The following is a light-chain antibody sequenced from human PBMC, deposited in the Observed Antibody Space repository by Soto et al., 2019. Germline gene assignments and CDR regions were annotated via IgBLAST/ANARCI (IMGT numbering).Light chain of an antibody. CDR2: SNN. J-gene: IGLJ3*02. Sequence: QSVLTQPPSASGTPGQRVTISCSGSSSNSGSNTVNWYQQLPGTAPKLLIYSNNQRPSGVPDRFSGSKSGTSASLAISGLQSEDEADYYCAAWDDSLTGRVFGGGTQLTVL. CDR3: AAWDDSLTGRV. CDR1: SSNSGSNT. V-gene: IGLV1-44*01.